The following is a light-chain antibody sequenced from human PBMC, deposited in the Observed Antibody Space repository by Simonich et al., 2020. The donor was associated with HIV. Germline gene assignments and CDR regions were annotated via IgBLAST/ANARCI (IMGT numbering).Light chain of an antibody. J-gene: IGKJ1*01. CDR1: QSVSSN. Sequence: EIVMTQSPATLSVSPGERASLSCRASQSVSSNLAWYQQKPGQAPRLLIYDASSRATGIPDRVSGSGSGTDFTLTISRLEPEDFAVYYCQQYGSSPTFGQGTKVEIK. V-gene: IGKV3-20*01. CDR3: QQYGSSPT. CDR2: DAS.